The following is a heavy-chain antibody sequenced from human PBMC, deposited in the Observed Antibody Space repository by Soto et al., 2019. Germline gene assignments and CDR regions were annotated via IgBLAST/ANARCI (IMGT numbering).Heavy chain of an antibody. CDR3: TRDGTLHSSWGSPSDY. Sequence: TGGSLRLSCTASGFTFGDYAMSWFRQAPGKGLEWVGFIRSKAYGGTTEYAASVKGRFTISRDDSKSIAYLQMNSLKTEDTAVYYCTRDGTLHSSWGSPSDYWGQGTLVTVSS. CDR1: GFTFGDYA. D-gene: IGHD6-13*01. CDR2: IRSKAYGGTT. V-gene: IGHV3-49*03. J-gene: IGHJ4*02.